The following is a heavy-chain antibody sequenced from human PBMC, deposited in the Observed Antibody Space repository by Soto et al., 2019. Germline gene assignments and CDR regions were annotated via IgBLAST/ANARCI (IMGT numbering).Heavy chain of an antibody. J-gene: IGHJ6*02. CDR2: IEPSDSLT. CDR1: GYSFTGYW. CDR3: ARQRDYHYGMDV. V-gene: IGHV5-10-1*01. Sequence: EVQLVQSGAEVKKAGESLRISCKGSGYSFTGYWIRWVRLMPGKGLEWVGRIEPSDSLTNYSPSFQGHVTISADNSIITAYRQWCRLRASDNAMYYYARQRDYHYGMDVWGHGTTVIVSS.